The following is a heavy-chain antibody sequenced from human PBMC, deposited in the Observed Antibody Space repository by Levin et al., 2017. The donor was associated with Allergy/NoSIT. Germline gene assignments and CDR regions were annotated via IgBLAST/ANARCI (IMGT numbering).Heavy chain of an antibody. J-gene: IGHJ6*03. CDR2: ISSSSSTI. CDR3: ARDEYNWNDGGDYYMDV. CDR1: GFTFSSYS. Sequence: GGSLRLSCAASGFTFSSYSMNWVRQAPGKGLEWVSYISSSSSTIYYADSVKGRFTISRDNAKNSLYLQMNSLRAEDTAVYYCARDEYNWNDGGDYYMDVWGKGTTVTVSS. V-gene: IGHV3-48*01. D-gene: IGHD1-20*01.